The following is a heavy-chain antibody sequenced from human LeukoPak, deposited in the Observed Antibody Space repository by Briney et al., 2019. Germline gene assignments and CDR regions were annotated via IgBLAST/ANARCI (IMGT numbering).Heavy chain of an antibody. D-gene: IGHD3-9*01. CDR3: AREVTYYDILTGYYHRHYYFDY. CDR1: GYTFTGYY. Sequence: GASVKVSCKASGYTFTGYYMHWVRQAPGQGLEWMGWINPNSGGTNYAQKFQGRVTMTRDTSISTAYMELSRLRSDDTAVYYCAREVTYYDILTGYYHRHYYFDYWGQGTLVTVSS. V-gene: IGHV1-2*02. J-gene: IGHJ4*02. CDR2: INPNSGGT.